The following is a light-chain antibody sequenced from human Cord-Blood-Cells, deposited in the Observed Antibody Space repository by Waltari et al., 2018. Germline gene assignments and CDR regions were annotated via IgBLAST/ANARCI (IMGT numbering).Light chain of an antibody. J-gene: IGLJ1*01. V-gene: IGLV2-14*01. Sequence: QSALPQPASVSGSPGQSLTISCTGTSSDVGGYNYVSWYQQPPGKAPKLMIYEVSNRPSGVSNRFSGSKSGNTASLTISGLQAEDEADYYCSSYTSSSTYVFGTGTKVTVL. CDR3: SSYTSSSTYV. CDR2: EVS. CDR1: SSDVGGYNY.